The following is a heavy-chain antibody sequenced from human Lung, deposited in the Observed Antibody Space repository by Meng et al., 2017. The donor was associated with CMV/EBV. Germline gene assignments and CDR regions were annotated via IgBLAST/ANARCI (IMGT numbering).Heavy chain of an antibody. CDR3: ARGNIVGATLAY. V-gene: IGHV1-8*01. CDR2: MNPNSGNT. Sequence: ASXXVSXKASGYTFTSYDINWVRQATGQGLEWMGWMNPNSGNTGYAQKFQGRVTMTRNTSISTAYMELSSLRSEDTAVYYCARGNIVGATLAYWGQGTLVTVSS. D-gene: IGHD1-26*01. CDR1: GYTFTSYD. J-gene: IGHJ4*02.